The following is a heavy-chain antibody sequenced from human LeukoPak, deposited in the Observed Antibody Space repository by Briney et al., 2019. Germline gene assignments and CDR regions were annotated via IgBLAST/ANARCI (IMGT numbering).Heavy chain of an antibody. CDR1: GFTFSGYS. J-gene: IGHJ3*02. CDR3: ARDDAYYYDSGGYLSDDAFDI. D-gene: IGHD3-22*01. V-gene: IGHV3-21*01. CDR2: ISGSSRSI. Sequence: GGSLRLSCAASGFTFSGYSMNWVRQAPGKGLEWVSSISGSSRSIYYADSVKGRFTISRDNAKNSLYLQMNSLRAEDTAVYFCARDDAYYYDSGGYLSDDAFDIWGQGTMVTVS.